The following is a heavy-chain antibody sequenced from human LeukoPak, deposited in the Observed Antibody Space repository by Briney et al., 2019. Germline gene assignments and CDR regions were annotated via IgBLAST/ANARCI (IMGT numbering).Heavy chain of an antibody. CDR1: GFTFSSYS. CDR2: ISGSSSYI. J-gene: IGHJ6*04. V-gene: IGHV3-21*01. CDR3: AELGITMIGGV. Sequence: GGSLRLSCAASGFTFSSYSMDWVRQAPGKGLEWVSSISGSSSYIYYADSVKGRFTISRHNAKNSLYLQMNSLRAEDTAVYYCAELGITMIGGVWGKGTTVTISS. D-gene: IGHD3-10*02.